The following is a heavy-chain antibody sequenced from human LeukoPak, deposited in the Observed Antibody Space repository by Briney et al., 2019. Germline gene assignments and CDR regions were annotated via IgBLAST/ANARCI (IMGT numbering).Heavy chain of an antibody. CDR1: GGSISSSSYY. CDR2: IYYSGST. J-gene: IGHJ5*02. CDR3: ARDSFIAVAGNWFDP. V-gene: IGHV4-39*07. D-gene: IGHD6-19*01. Sequence: SETLSLTCTVSGGSISSSSYYWGWIRQPPGKGLEWIGSIYYSGSTYYNPSLKSRVTISVDTSKNRFSLKLSSVTAAGTAVYYCARDSFIAVAGNWFDPWGQGTLVTVSS.